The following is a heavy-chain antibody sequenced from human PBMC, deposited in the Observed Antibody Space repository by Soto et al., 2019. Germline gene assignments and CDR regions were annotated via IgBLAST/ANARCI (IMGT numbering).Heavy chain of an antibody. Sequence: QVKLVQSGTEVKKPGASVKVSCKASGYTFTSHDINWVRQATGQGLEWMGWMNPNSGNTGYAQKFQGRVTMTRNTSISTAYMEPSSLRSQNTAVYYCARWNYGVYARFDYWSQGTLVTVSS. CDR2: MNPNSGNT. D-gene: IGHD4-17*01. CDR1: GYTFTSHD. J-gene: IGHJ4*02. V-gene: IGHV1-8*01. CDR3: ARWNYGVYARFDY.